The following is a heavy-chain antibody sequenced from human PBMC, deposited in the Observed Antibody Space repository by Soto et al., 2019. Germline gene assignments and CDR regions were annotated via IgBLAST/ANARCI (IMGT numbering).Heavy chain of an antibody. CDR3: ARYDRLGPDYYYYGMDV. Sequence: PSETLSLTCAVSGYSISSGYYWGWIRQPPGKGLEWIGSIYHSGSTYYNPSLKSRVTISVDTSKNQFSLKLSSVTAADTAVYYCARYDRLGPDYYYYGMDVWGQGTTVTVS. D-gene: IGHD1-1*01. CDR1: GYSISSGYY. J-gene: IGHJ6*02. CDR2: IYHSGST. V-gene: IGHV4-38-2*01.